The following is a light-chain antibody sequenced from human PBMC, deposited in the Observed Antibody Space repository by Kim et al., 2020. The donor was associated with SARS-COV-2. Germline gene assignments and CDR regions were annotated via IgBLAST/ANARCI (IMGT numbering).Light chain of an antibody. Sequence: SITISCPGTSSDVGGYNYVSWYQQHPGKAPNLMIYDVSNRPSGVSNRFSGSKSGNSASLTISGLQAEDEADYYCSSYTSSSTLHVFGTGTKVTVL. V-gene: IGLV2-14*03. CDR1: SSDVGGYNY. J-gene: IGLJ1*01. CDR2: DVS. CDR3: SSYTSSSTLHV.